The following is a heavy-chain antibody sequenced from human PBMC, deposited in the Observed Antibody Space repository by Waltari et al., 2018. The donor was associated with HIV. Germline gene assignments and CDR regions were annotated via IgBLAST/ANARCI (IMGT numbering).Heavy chain of an antibody. Sequence: QVQLQESGPGLVKPSETMSLTCTVSGGSISSYYWSWIRQPPGKGLAWIGYIYYSGSTNYNPSLKSRVTIAVDTSKNQFSLKLSSATAADTAVYYCARDGMYYDILTGYYSRRHWFDPWGQGTLVTVSS. J-gene: IGHJ5*02. CDR2: IYYSGST. CDR1: GGSISSYY. V-gene: IGHV4-59*01. D-gene: IGHD3-9*01. CDR3: ARDGMYYDILTGYYSRRHWFDP.